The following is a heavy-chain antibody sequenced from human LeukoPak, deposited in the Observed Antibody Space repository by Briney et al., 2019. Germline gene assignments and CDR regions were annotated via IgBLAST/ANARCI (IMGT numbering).Heavy chain of an antibody. CDR3: VQSTGWPGFDY. CDR2: IYNGVPT. V-gene: IGHV4-4*09. Sequence: SETLSLTCTPSGPPLSRFYWRWLRQPPGKGLQWIGNIYNGVPTFFNPSLHSRVTLSVDTSKTQFSLQLASVTAADTAIYYCVQSTGWPGFDYWGQGILVSVSS. CDR1: GPPLSRFY. D-gene: IGHD6-19*01. J-gene: IGHJ4*02.